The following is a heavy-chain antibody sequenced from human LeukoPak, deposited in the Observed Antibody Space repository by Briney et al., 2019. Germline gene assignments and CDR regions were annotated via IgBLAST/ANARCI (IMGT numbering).Heavy chain of an antibody. CDR3: ARDRAASSYGSS. CDR1: GFTFSSYS. Sequence: PGGSLRLSCAASGFTFSSYSMNWVRQAPGKGLEWVANIKQDGSEKNYVDSVKGRFTISRDNAKNSLFLQMHSLRDADTAVYYCARDRAASSYGSSWGQGTLVTVSS. V-gene: IGHV3-7*05. D-gene: IGHD5-18*01. J-gene: IGHJ5*02. CDR2: IKQDGSEK.